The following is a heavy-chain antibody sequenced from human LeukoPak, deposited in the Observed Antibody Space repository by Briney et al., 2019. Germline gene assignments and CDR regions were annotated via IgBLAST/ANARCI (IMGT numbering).Heavy chain of an antibody. CDR2: ISYDGSNK. D-gene: IGHD4-11*01. Sequence: AGGSLRLSCAASGFTFSSYAMHWVRQAPGKGLEWVAVISYDGSNKYYADSVKGRFTISGDNSKNTLYLQMNSLRAEDTAVYYCARAPHDYSNYDYWGQGTLVTVSS. J-gene: IGHJ4*02. V-gene: IGHV3-30-3*01. CDR3: ARAPHDYSNYDY. CDR1: GFTFSSYA.